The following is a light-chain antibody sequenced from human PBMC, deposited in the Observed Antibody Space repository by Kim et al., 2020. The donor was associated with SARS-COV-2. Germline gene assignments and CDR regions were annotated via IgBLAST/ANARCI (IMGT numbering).Light chain of an antibody. Sequence: QSVLTQPPSASVTPGQRVTISCSGSNSNIGSNTVNWYQQLPGPAPKVLINSNNQRPSGVPDRFSGSKSVTSASLAISGLQSEDEADYYCAAWDDSLNWVFGGGTQLTVL. CDR3: AAWDDSLNWV. CDR1: NSNIGSNT. J-gene: IGLJ3*02. CDR2: SNN. V-gene: IGLV1-44*01.